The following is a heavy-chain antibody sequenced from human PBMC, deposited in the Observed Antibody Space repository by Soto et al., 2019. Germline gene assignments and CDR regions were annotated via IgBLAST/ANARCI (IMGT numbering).Heavy chain of an antibody. J-gene: IGHJ5*02. CDR3: ARLSGYYDILTGYYNWFDP. Sequence: SETLSLSCAVYGGSFSGYYWSWIRQPPGKGLEWIGEINHSGSTNYNPSLKSRVTISVDTSKNQFSLKLSSVTAADTAVYYCARLSGYYDILTGYYNWFDPWGQGTLVTVPQ. CDR2: INHSGST. V-gene: IGHV4-34*01. D-gene: IGHD3-9*01. CDR1: GGSFSGYY.